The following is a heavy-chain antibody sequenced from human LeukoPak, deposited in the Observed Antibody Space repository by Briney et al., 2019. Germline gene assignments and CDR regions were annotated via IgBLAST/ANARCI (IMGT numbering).Heavy chain of an antibody. CDR2: VYSDGST. V-gene: IGHV3-66*01. Sequence: LAGGSLRLSWAASGFTVSRNYMSWVRQAPGKGLEWVSVVYSDGSTYYADSVKGRFTISRDNSKNTLYLQMSNLRAEDTAVYYCAKAGLSYYYGSGSSNWFDPWGQGTLVTVSS. J-gene: IGHJ5*02. CDR3: AKAGLSYYYGSGSSNWFDP. CDR1: GFTVSRNY. D-gene: IGHD3-10*01.